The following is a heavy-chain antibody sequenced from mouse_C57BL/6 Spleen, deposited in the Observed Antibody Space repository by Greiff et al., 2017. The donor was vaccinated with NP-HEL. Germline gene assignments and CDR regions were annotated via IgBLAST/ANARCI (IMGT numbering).Heavy chain of an antibody. D-gene: IGHD1-1*01. V-gene: IGHV1-54*01. J-gene: IGHJ4*01. CDR3: ASSGSSYYAMDY. CDR2: INPGSGGT. CDR1: GYAFTNYL. Sequence: VQLQQSGAELVRPGTSVKVSCKASGYAFTNYLIEWVKQRPGQGLEWIGVINPGSGGTNYNEKFKGKATLTADKSSSTAYMQLSSLTSEDSAVYFCASSGSSYYAMDYWGQGTSVTVSS.